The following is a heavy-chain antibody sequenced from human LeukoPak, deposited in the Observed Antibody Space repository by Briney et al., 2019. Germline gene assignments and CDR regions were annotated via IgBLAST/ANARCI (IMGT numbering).Heavy chain of an antibody. D-gene: IGHD3-22*01. J-gene: IGHJ4*02. CDR3: ARGDDSGYYDYFDY. V-gene: IGHV3-53*01. Sequence: PGGSLRLSCAASGFTFSSYCMSWVRQAPGKGLEWVSTIYTGGNTYYAASVKGRFTISRDFSKNTVFLHMSSLRAEDTAMYYCARGDDSGYYDYFDYWGQGALVTVSS. CDR2: IYTGGNT. CDR1: GFTFSSYC.